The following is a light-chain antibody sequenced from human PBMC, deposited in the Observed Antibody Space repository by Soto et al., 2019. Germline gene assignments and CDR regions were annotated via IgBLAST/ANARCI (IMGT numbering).Light chain of an antibody. CDR3: QQYGGPPTT. Sequence: EIVLTQSPDTLSLFPGERATLSCRASQSVPSNYLAWYQQKFGQAPRLLIYGASSRAAGIPDRFSGSGSGTDFTRTISRLEPEDFVVYYCQQYGGPPTTFGQGTKVEI. CDR2: GAS. V-gene: IGKV3-20*01. CDR1: QSVPSNY. J-gene: IGKJ2*01.